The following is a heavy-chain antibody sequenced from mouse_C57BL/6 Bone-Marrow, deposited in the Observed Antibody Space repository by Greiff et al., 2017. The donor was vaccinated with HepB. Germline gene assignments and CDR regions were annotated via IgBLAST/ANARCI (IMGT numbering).Heavy chain of an antibody. V-gene: IGHV5-4*01. J-gene: IGHJ2*01. Sequence: EVKLVESGGGLVKPGGSLKLSCAASGFTFSSYAMSWVRQTPEKRLEWVATISDGGSYTYYPDNVKGRVTISRDNAKNNLYLQMSHLKSEDTAMYYCARDQAGTGYWGQGTTLTVSS. CDR1: GFTFSSYA. CDR2: ISDGGSYT. CDR3: ARDQAGTGY. D-gene: IGHD4-1*01.